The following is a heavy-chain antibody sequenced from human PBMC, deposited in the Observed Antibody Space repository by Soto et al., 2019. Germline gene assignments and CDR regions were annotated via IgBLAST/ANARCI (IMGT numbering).Heavy chain of an antibody. J-gene: IGHJ3*02. CDR2: IYYSGNI. D-gene: IGHD3-9*01. CDR3: ARGRPRYVYNSIHSHFDI. Sequence: QVQLQESGPRLVKPSETLSLTCSASGDSIRSYFLSCIRQTPGKGLEWIEYIYYSGNINYNPSLRCRVTISIETSKTHFSLTLSSVTAAATAVYYCARGRPRYVYNSIHSHFDIWRQVTIVTLSA. CDR1: GDSIRSYF. V-gene: IGHV4-59*01.